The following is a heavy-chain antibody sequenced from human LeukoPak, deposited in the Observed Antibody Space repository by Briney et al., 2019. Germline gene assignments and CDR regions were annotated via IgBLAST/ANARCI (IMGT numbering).Heavy chain of an antibody. V-gene: IGHV3-48*03. Sequence: GGSLRLSCAASGFTFSSYEMNWVRQAPGKGLEWVSYISSSGSTIYYADSVKGRFTISRDNAKNSLYLQMNSLRAEDTAVYYCARADWNDLGYWGQGTLVTVSS. CDR3: ARADWNDLGY. D-gene: IGHD1-1*01. CDR2: ISSSGSTI. CDR1: GFTFSSYE. J-gene: IGHJ4*02.